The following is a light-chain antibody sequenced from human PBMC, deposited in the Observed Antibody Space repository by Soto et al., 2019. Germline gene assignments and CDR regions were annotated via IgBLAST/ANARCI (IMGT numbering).Light chain of an antibody. V-gene: IGKV3-11*01. CDR2: DAS. Sequence: EIVLTQSPATLSLSPGERATLSCRASQTVTTYLAWYQQKPGQAPRLLIHDASKRAAGVPDRFSGSGSGTDFTPTITRVEPEDFANYYCQQRTSWYTFGEGTKLEI. CDR1: QTVTTY. J-gene: IGKJ2*01. CDR3: QQRTSWYT.